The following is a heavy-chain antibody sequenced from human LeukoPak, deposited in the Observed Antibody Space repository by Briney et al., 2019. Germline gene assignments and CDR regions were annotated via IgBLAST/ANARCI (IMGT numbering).Heavy chain of an antibody. D-gene: IGHD3-10*01. CDR1: RFTFSSYS. CDR3: ARITMVRGASDY. J-gene: IGHJ4*02. Sequence: GGSLRLSCAASRFTFSSYSVNWVCQAQGKGLEWVSSISSSSSYIYYADSVKGRFTISRDNAKNSLYLQMNSLRAEDTAVYYCARITMVRGASDYWGQGTLVTVSS. V-gene: IGHV3-21*01. CDR2: ISSSSSYI.